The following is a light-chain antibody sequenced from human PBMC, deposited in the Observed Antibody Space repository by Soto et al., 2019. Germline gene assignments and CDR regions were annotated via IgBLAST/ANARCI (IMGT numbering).Light chain of an antibody. V-gene: IGKV1-9*01. Sequence: DIQLTQSPPFLSASVGDRVTINCRASQGIRSYLAWYQQKPGKAPKLLISATSTLQSGVPSRFSGSGAGTEFTLTISSLQPEDFATYYCQHSHSYPITFGGGTKVDIK. CDR3: QHSHSYPIT. CDR2: ATS. CDR1: QGIRSY. J-gene: IGKJ4*01.